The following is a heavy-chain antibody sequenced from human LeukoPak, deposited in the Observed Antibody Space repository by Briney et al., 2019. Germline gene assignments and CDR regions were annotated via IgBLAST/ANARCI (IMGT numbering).Heavy chain of an antibody. CDR2: IWYDGSNK. Sequence: GGSLRLSCAASGFTFSSYGMHWVRQAPGKGLEWVAVIWYDGSNKYYADSVKGRFTISRDNSKNTLYLQMNSLRAEDTAVYYCARGTITMVRGVIYYFDYWGQGTLVTVSS. CDR1: GFTFSSYG. D-gene: IGHD3-10*01. V-gene: IGHV3-33*01. J-gene: IGHJ4*02. CDR3: ARGTITMVRGVIYYFDY.